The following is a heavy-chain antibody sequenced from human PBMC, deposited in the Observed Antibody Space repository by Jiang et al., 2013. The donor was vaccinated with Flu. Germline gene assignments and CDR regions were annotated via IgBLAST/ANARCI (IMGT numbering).Heavy chain of an antibody. CDR1: GVPISDDNY. CDR3: ARDSGDSPYYFYAMDV. J-gene: IGHJ6*02. V-gene: IGHV4-31*03. CDR2: VYYSGST. D-gene: IGHD1-14*01. Sequence: GSGLVKPSQTLSLTCTVSGVPISDDNYWSWVRQQPGKGLEWIGYVYYSGSTYYNPSLESRVSISVDTSKNQFSLKLSSVTAADTAVYFCARDSGDSPYYFYAMDVWGQGTTVTVSS.